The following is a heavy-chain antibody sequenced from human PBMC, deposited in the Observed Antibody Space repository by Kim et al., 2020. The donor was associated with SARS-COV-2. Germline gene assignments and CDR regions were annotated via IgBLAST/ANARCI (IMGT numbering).Heavy chain of an antibody. D-gene: IGHD3-22*01. CDR3: ARLTYYYDSSGSY. J-gene: IGHJ4*02. V-gene: IGHV3-7*03. Sequence: VDSAKGRCDISRDKAKNSLDLQMNSLRAEDTAVYYCARLTYYYDSSGSYWGQGTLVTVSS.